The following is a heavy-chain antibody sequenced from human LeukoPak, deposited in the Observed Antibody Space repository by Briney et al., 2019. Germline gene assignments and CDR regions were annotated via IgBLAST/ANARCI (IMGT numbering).Heavy chain of an antibody. Sequence: GASVKVSCKASGGTFSSYAISWVRQAPGQGLEWMGRIIPILGIANYAQKFQGRVTITADKSTSTAYMELSSLRSEDTAVYYCARAAGGSGRRYFDYWGQGTLVTVSS. CDR1: GGTFSSYA. V-gene: IGHV1-69*04. D-gene: IGHD3-10*01. CDR2: IIPILGIA. CDR3: ARAAGGSGRRYFDY. J-gene: IGHJ4*02.